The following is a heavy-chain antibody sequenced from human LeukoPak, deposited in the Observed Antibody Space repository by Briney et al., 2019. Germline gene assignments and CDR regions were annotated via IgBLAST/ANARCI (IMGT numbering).Heavy chain of an antibody. CDR1: GFTFSSYG. J-gene: IGHJ6*02. Sequence: GGSLRLSCAASGFTFSSYGMHWVRQAPGKGLEWVAVIWYDGSNKYYADSVKGRFTISRDNSKNTLYLQMNSLRAEDTAVYYCAKDRDSGSYQFDFYYYYYGMDVWGQGTTVTVSS. CDR2: IWYDGSNK. CDR3: AKDRDSGSYQFDFYYYYYGMDV. V-gene: IGHV3-33*06. D-gene: IGHD1-26*01.